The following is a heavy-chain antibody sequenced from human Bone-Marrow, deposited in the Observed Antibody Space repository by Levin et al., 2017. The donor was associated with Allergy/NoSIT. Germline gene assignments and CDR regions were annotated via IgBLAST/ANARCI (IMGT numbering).Heavy chain of an antibody. J-gene: IGHJ4*02. CDR1: GFPFTSYS. Sequence: GGSLRLSCAVSGFPFTSYSMHWVRQTPGKGLEWLSSISNNNDYIYYADSVQGRFTISRDNAQNSVHLQMNSLRVEDTAVYYCVRDIPSSVYGEFEYWGQGTMVTVSS. CDR3: VRDIPSSVYGEFEY. CDR2: ISNNNDYI. D-gene: IGHD2-2*02. V-gene: IGHV3-21*06.